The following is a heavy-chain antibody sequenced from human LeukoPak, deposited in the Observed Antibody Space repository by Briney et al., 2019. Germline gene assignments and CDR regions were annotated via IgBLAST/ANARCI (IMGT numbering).Heavy chain of an antibody. D-gene: IGHD6-6*01. Sequence: GESLKISCKASGYYFSSYWINWVRQMPGKGLEWMGRLDPSDSYTNYSPSFQGHVTISTVKSISTAYLRWSSLKASDTAMYYCAGLSSTSSGLSYWGQGTLVTVSS. CDR1: GYYFSSYW. CDR3: AGLSSTSSGLSY. CDR2: LDPSDSYT. V-gene: IGHV5-10-1*01. J-gene: IGHJ4*02.